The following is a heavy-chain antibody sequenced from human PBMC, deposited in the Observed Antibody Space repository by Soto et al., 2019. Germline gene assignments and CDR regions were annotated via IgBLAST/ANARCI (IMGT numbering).Heavy chain of an antibody. CDR1: GHSISSGFHY. D-gene: IGHD2-15*01. V-gene: IGHV4-38-2*01. Sequence: NPSETLSVTCFVSGHSISSGFHYWGWVRQPPGKGLEWIGSIYHTESTYYNPSLKSRVTMSVDTSKNQLSLKLSSMTAADTAVYFCARYVYSYSARFFDSWGQGTPVXVS. CDR3: ARYVYSYSARFFDS. CDR2: IYHTEST. J-gene: IGHJ4*02.